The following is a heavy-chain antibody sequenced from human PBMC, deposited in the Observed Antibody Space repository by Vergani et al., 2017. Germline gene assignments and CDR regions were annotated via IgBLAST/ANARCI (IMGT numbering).Heavy chain of an antibody. CDR2: ISGSGGST. V-gene: IGHV3-23*04. CDR3: AKVSCSSTSCYSGRWFDP. J-gene: IGHJ5*02. D-gene: IGHD2-2*01. Sequence: EVQLVESGGVVVQPGGSLRLSCAASGFTFDDYTMHWVRQAPGKGLEWVSAISGSGGSTYYADSVKGRFTISRDNSKNTLYLQMNSLRAEDTAVYYCAKVSCSSTSCYSGRWFDPWGQGTLVTVSS. CDR1: GFTFDDYT.